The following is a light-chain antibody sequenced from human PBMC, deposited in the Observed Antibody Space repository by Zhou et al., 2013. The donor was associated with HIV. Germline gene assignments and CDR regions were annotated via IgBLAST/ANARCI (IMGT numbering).Light chain of an antibody. V-gene: IGLV2-8*01. CDR2: EVS. CDR3: GSYAGSSRWI. J-gene: IGLJ2*01. Sequence: QSALTQPPSASGTPGQSVTISCTGTSSDVGGYNYVAWYQQHPGKVPKIIIYEVSKRPSGVPDRFSGSKSGNTASLTVSGLQAEDEAEYYCGSYAGSSRWIFGGGTKADRP. CDR1: SSDVGGYNY.